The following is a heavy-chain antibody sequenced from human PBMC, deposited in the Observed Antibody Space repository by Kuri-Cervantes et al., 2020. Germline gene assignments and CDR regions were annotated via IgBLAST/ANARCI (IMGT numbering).Heavy chain of an antibody. CDR1: GGSISSYY. CDR2: IYTSGST. D-gene: IGHD3-10*01. Sequence: GSLRLSCTVSGGSISSYYWSWIRQPAGKGLEWIGRIYTSGSTNYNPSLKSRVTISVDTSKNQFSLKLSSVTAADTAVYYCARYGNYHGSGSLSNWFDPWGQGALVTVSS. J-gene: IGHJ5*02. V-gene: IGHV4-4*07. CDR3: ARYGNYHGSGSLSNWFDP.